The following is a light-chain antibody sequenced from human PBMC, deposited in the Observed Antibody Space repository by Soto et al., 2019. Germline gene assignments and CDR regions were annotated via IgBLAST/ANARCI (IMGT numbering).Light chain of an antibody. CDR1: QTVSSSH. CDR3: QHYDSSPIFT. CDR2: GAF. V-gene: IGKV3-20*01. J-gene: IGKJ3*01. Sequence: EIVLTQSPGTLSLSPGERATLSCRASQTVSSSHLAWYQQKPGQAPRLLISGAFSRATDIPDRFSGSGSGTDFTLTISRLEPEDFAVYYCQHYDSSPIFTFGPGTKVDIK.